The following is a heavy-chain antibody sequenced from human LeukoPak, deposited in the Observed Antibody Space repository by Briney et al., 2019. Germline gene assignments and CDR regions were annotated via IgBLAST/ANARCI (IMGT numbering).Heavy chain of an antibody. CDR2: IGGSGDST. CDR1: EFIVSSYY. CDR3: AKTLNGAVAGKDGY. J-gene: IGHJ4*02. Sequence: NPGGSLRLSCAASEFIVSSYYMSWVRQAPGKGLEWVSAIGGSGDSTYYADSVKGRFTISRDNSKNTLYLQMDSLRAEDTAVYYCAKTLNGAVAGKDGYWGQGTLVTVSS. D-gene: IGHD6-19*01. V-gene: IGHV3-23*01.